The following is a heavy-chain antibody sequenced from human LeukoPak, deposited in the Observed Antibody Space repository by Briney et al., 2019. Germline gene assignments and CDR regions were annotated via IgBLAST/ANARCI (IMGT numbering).Heavy chain of an antibody. CDR3: ARGEGGYEPLDY. Sequence: ASVKVSCKASGNTFTSYAMHWVRQAPGQRLEWMGWINAGNGNTKYSQKFQGRVTITRDTSASTAYMELSSLRSEDTAVYYCARGEGGYEPLDYWGQGTLVTVSS. CDR1: GNTFTSYA. D-gene: IGHD5-12*01. J-gene: IGHJ4*02. V-gene: IGHV1-3*01. CDR2: INAGNGNT.